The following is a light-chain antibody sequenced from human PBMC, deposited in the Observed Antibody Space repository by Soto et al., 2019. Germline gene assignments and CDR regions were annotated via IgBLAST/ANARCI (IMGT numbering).Light chain of an antibody. CDR3: CSYAGSYPWV. Sequence: QSALTQPRSVSGSPGQSVTISCTGTSSDVGGYNYVSWYQQHPGKAPKLMIYDVSKRPSGVPDRFSGSKSGNTASLTISGLQAEDEADYSCCSYAGSYPWVFGGGTKVTVL. CDR1: SSDVGGYNY. V-gene: IGLV2-11*01. J-gene: IGLJ3*02. CDR2: DVS.